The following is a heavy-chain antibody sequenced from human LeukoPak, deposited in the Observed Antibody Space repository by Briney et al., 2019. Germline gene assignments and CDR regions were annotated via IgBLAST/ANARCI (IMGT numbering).Heavy chain of an antibody. CDR2: IYYSGST. CDR1: GGSISGFY. CDR3: ARHFDY. J-gene: IGHJ4*02. V-gene: IGHV4-59*08. Sequence: SETLFLTCTVSGGSISGFYWSWIRQPPGKGLEWIGNIYYSGSTNYNPSLKSRVTISVDTSKNQFSLKLSSVTAADTAVYYCARHFDYWGQGTLVTVSS.